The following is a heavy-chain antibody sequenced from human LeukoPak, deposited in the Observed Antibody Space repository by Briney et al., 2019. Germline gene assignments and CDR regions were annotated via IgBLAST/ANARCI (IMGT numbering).Heavy chain of an antibody. CDR1: GFPFEDYA. J-gene: IGHJ4*02. CDR2: ISWNSGDI. D-gene: IGHD3-3*01. V-gene: IGHV3-9*01. CDR3: ARQRYYDFWSGYYTLDY. Sequence: GGSLRLSCAASGFPFEDYAMHWVRLAPGKGLEWVSGISWNSGDIGYADSVKGRFTISRDNAKSSLYLQMNSLRAEDTAVYYCARQRYYDFWSGYYTLDYWGQGTLVTVSS.